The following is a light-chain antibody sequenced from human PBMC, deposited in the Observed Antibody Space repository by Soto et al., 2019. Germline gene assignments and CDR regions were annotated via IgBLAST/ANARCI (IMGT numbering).Light chain of an antibody. CDR3: RQYGSSPLT. J-gene: IGKJ4*01. Sequence: EIVLTQSPGTLSLSPGERATLSCRASQSVSSSYLAWYQQKPGQAHRLLIYGASSRATGIPNRFSGSGYGTHFTLTISRLAPEDFAVYYCRQYGSSPLTFGGGTMVEIK. CDR2: GAS. V-gene: IGKV3-20*01. CDR1: QSVSSSY.